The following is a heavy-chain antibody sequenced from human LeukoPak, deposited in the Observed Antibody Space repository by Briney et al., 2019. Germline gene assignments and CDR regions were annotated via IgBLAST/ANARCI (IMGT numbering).Heavy chain of an antibody. CDR2: IYYSGST. J-gene: IGHJ4*02. V-gene: IGHV4-59*01. CDR3: AREGSGSYSYFDY. CDR1: NDSISSYS. Sequence: SETLSLTCNVSNDSISSYSWSWIRQPPGKGLEWIGYIYYSGSTNYNPSLKSRVTITVDTSKNQFSLKLSSVTAADTAVYYCAREGSGSYSYFDYWGQGTLVTVSS. D-gene: IGHD1-26*01.